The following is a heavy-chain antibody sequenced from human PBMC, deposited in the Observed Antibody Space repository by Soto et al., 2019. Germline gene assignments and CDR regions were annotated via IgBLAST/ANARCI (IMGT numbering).Heavy chain of an antibody. D-gene: IGHD2-8*01. CDR1: GGSISSGGYY. V-gene: IGHV4-31*03. CDR3: ARVGGREGYCTNGVCPDAFDI. J-gene: IGHJ3*02. CDR2: IYYSGST. Sequence: PSETLSLTCTVSGGSISSGGYYWSWIRQHPGKGLEWIGYIYYSGSTYYNPSLKSRVTISVDTSKNQFSLKLSSVTAADTAVYYCARVGGREGYCTNGVCPDAFDIWGQGTMVTVSS.